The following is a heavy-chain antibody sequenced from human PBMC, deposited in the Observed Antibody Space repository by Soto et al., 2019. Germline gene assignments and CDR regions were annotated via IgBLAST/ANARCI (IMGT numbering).Heavy chain of an antibody. CDR1: GFTFSSYA. CDR2: ISGSGGST. Sequence: GGSLRLSCAASGFTFSSYAMSWVRQAPGKGLEWVSAISGSGGSTYYADSVKGRFTISRDNSKNTLYLQMNSLSAEDTAVYYCAKRYGDYRYYYYYMDVWGKGTTVTVSS. J-gene: IGHJ6*03. CDR3: AKRYGDYRYYYYYMDV. V-gene: IGHV3-23*01. D-gene: IGHD4-17*01.